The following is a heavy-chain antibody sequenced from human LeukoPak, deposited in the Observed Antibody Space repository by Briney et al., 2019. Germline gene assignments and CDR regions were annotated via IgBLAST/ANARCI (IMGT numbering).Heavy chain of an antibody. CDR3: ASFPYDFWSGYYTNY. J-gene: IGHJ4*02. V-gene: IGHV4-59*01. Sequence: SETLSLTCAVYGGSFSGYYWSWIRQPPGKGLEWIGYIYYSGSTNYNPSLKSRVTISVDTSKNQFSLKLSSVTAADTAVYYCASFPYDFWSGYYTNYWGQGTLVTVSS. CDR1: GGSFSGYY. D-gene: IGHD3-3*01. CDR2: IYYSGST.